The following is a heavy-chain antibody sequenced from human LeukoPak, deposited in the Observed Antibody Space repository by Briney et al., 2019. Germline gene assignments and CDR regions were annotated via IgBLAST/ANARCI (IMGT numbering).Heavy chain of an antibody. Sequence: GGSLRLSCVASGFSFRSYWMHWVRQAPGKGLVWVSRIKSDGSGTNYADSVKGRFTISRDNVENTLYLQMNSLRAEDTAVYYCARDAATSVGMPHYWGQGTVVTVSS. J-gene: IGHJ4*02. D-gene: IGHD2-2*01. CDR3: ARDAATSVGMPHY. CDR1: GFSFRSYW. CDR2: IKSDGSGT. V-gene: IGHV3-74*01.